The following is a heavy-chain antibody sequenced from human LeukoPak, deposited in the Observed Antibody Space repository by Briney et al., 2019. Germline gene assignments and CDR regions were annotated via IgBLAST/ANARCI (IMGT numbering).Heavy chain of an antibody. CDR1: GVTFSNYW. V-gene: IGHV3-15*01. J-gene: IGHJ1*01. CDR3: TLRSSI. CDR2: IKAKSDGETL. D-gene: IGHD6-13*01. Sequence: GGSLRLSCEVSGVTFSNYWMSWVRQAPGKGLEWVGRIKAKSDGETLDYGTAVKGRFTISRDDSKNTVYLQMTNLKSEDTAMYYSTLRSSIRGHGTLVAVSS.